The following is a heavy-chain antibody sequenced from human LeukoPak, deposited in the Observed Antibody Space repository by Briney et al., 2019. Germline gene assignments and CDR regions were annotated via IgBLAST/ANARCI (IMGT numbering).Heavy chain of an antibody. CDR1: GDSISNYY. Sequence: SETLSLTCTVSGDSISNYYWRWIRQPPGKGLEWIGYIYYSGSTNYNPSLKSRVTISVDTSKNQFSLRLSSVTAADTAVYYCARGTAVAGTWGQGTLVTVSS. D-gene: IGHD6-19*01. V-gene: IGHV4-59*01. CDR3: ARGTAVAGT. CDR2: IYYSGST. J-gene: IGHJ5*02.